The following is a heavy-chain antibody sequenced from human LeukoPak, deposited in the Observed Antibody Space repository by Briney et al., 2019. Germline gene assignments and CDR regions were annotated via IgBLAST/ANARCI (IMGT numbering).Heavy chain of an antibody. CDR2: INHSGST. CDR1: GGSFSGYY. Sequence: SETLSLTCAVYGGSFSGYYWSWIRQPPGKGLEWIGEINHSGSTNYNPSLTSRVTISIDTSKNQFSLKLSSVTAADTAVYYCAGYGEYWDWYFDLWGGGAPVTVSP. J-gene: IGHJ2*01. CDR3: AGYGEYWDWYFDL. V-gene: IGHV4-34*01. D-gene: IGHD4-17*01.